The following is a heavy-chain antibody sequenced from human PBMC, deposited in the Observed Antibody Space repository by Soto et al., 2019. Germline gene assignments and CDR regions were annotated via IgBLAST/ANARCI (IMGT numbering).Heavy chain of an antibody. Sequence: QVQLVESGGGVVQPGRSLRLSCAASGFTFSTYGMHWVRQAPGKGLEWLAVISNNGINKYYADSVKGRFTISRDNSKDTLFVQMKSLMVEDTAIYYCARVISADSTSSNFNYYTGLDVWGQGTTVTVSS. J-gene: IGHJ6*02. D-gene: IGHD6-6*01. V-gene: IGHV3-30*03. CDR1: GFTFSTYG. CDR3: ARVISADSTSSNFNYYTGLDV. CDR2: ISNNGINK.